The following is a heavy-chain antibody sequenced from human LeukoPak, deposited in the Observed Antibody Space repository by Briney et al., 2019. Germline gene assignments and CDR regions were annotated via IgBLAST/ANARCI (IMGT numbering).Heavy chain of an antibody. CDR3: ARVPGRYYDSSGYPSAHFDY. V-gene: IGHV4-59*12. CDR1: GGSISSYY. CDR2: IYYSGST. J-gene: IGHJ4*02. Sequence: TSETLSLTCTVSGGSISSYYWSWIRQPPGKGLEWIGYIYYSGSTNYNPSLKSRVTISVDTSKNQFSLKLSSVTAADTAVYYCARVPGRYYDSSGYPSAHFDYWGQGTLVTVSS. D-gene: IGHD3-22*01.